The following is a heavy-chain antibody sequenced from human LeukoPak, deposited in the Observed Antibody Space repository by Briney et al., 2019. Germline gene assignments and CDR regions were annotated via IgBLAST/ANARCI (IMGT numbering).Heavy chain of an antibody. V-gene: IGHV4-59*01. Sequence: PSETLSLTCTVSGGSISSYYWSWIRQPPGKGLEWIGYIYYSGSTNYNPSLKSRVTISEDTSKNQFSLKLSSVTAADTAVYYCARSGAAAGNFDYWGQGTLVTVSS. CDR3: ARSGAAAGNFDY. D-gene: IGHD6-13*01. CDR1: GGSISSYY. CDR2: IYYSGST. J-gene: IGHJ4*02.